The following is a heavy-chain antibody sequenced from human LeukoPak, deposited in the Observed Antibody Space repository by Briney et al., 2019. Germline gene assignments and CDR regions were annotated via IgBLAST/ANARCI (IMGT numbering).Heavy chain of an antibody. J-gene: IGHJ6*03. CDR3: ARLSKRKGIAAAGYYYYYYMDV. CDR2: IYHSGST. V-gene: IGHV4-30-2*01. D-gene: IGHD6-13*01. Sequence: SQTLSLTCTVSGGSISSGGYYWSWIRQPPGKGLGWIGYIYHSGSTYYNPSLKSRVTISVDRSKNQFSLKLSSVTAADTAVYYCARLSKRKGIAAAGYYYYYYMDVWGKGTTVTVSS. CDR1: GGSISSGGYY.